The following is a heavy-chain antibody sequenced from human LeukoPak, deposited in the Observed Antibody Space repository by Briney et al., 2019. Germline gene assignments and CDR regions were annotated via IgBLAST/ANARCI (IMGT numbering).Heavy chain of an antibody. J-gene: IGHJ5*02. CDR3: ARWVASAGTYWFDP. CDR1: GYRFTSYW. V-gene: IGHV5-51*01. Sequence: GESLKISCKSSGYRFTSYWIGWVRQMPGKGLEWMGIIYPGDSDIRYNPSFQGQVTISADKSITTAYLQWGSLKTSDTAMCYCARWVASAGTYWFDPWGQGTLVTVSS. D-gene: IGHD6-13*01. CDR2: IYPGDSDI.